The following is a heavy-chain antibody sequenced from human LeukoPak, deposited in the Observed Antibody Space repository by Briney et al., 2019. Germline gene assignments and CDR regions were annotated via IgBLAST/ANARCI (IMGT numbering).Heavy chain of an antibody. Sequence: GGSLRLSCAASGFTFNNAWMSWIRQVPGKGLEWVGRIKSKTDGGTTDYAAPVKGRFTISRDDSKNTLYLQMDSLKTEDTAVYYCTVTGYSSTVGLFDYWGQGTLVTVSS. V-gene: IGHV3-15*01. CDR2: IKSKTDGGTT. D-gene: IGHD1-14*01. CDR3: TVTGYSSTVGLFDY. J-gene: IGHJ4*02. CDR1: GFTFNNAW.